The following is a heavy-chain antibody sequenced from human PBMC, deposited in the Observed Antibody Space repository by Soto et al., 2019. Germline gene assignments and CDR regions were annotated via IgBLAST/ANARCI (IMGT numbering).Heavy chain of an antibody. D-gene: IGHD6-13*01. J-gene: IGHJ6*03. V-gene: IGHV1-8*01. CDR2: MNPNSGNT. CDR3: ARDRSSSWPVYYYYYMDV. Sequence: ASVKVSCKASGYTLTSYDINWVRQATGQGLEWMGWMNPNSGNTGYAQKFQGRVTMTRNTSISTAYMELSSLRSEDTAVYYCARDRSSSWPVYYYYYMDVWGKGTTVTVSS. CDR1: GYTLTSYD.